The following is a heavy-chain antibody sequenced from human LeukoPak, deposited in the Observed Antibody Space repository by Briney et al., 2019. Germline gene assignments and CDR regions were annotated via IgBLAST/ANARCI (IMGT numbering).Heavy chain of an antibody. Sequence: GGSLRLSCAASGFTVSSNYMSWVRQAPGKGLEWVSGISGTGDSTYYADSVKGRFTISRDNSKNTLYLQMNSLRAEDTAVYYCAKGRRGYSIYYFDYWGQGTLVTVSS. D-gene: IGHD6-25*01. J-gene: IGHJ4*02. CDR1: GFTVSSNY. V-gene: IGHV3-23*01. CDR2: ISGTGDST. CDR3: AKGRRGYSIYYFDY.